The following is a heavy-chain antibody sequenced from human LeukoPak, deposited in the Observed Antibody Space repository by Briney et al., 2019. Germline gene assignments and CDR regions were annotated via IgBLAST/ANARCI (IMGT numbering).Heavy chain of an antibody. CDR2: ISGSGGST. CDR1: GFTFSSYA. J-gene: IGHJ4*02. V-gene: IGHV3-23*01. D-gene: IGHD3-9*01. CDR3: ATTLEGYDILTGYYNVGFDY. Sequence: GGSLRLSCAASGFTFSSYAMSWVRQAPGKGLEWVSAISGSGGSTYYAGSVKGRFTISRDNSKNTPYLQMNSLRAEDTAVYYCATTLEGYDILTGYYNVGFDYWGQGTLVTVSS.